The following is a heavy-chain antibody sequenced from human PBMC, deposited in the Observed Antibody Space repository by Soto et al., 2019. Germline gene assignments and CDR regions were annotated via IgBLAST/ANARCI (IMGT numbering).Heavy chain of an antibody. Sequence: PSETLCVTCAFSVGSISIGGYSWSWIRQPPGKGIEPIGYPYHSGSTYYNPSLKSRVTISVDRSKNQFSLKLSSVTAADTAVYYCARGGRSYDFWSGYYTTRYYYYGMDVWGQGTTVTVSS. V-gene: IGHV4-30-2*01. CDR3: ARGGRSYDFWSGYYTTRYYYYGMDV. CDR1: VGSISIGGYS. J-gene: IGHJ6*01. D-gene: IGHD3-3*01. CDR2: PYHSGST.